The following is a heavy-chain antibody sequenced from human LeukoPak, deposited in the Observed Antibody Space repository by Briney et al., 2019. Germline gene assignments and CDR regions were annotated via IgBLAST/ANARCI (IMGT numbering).Heavy chain of an antibody. J-gene: IGHJ4*02. CDR1: GGSFSGYY. V-gene: IGHV4-34*01. CDR2: IYYSGTT. D-gene: IGHD5-18*01. Sequence: SETLSLTCAVYGGSFSGYYWSWIRQPPGKGLEWIGSIYYSGTTYYNPSLKSLVSISVDTSKNQFSLKVTSVTAADTAVYYCASSWKHLWFQDYWGQGTLVTVSS. CDR3: ASSWKHLWFQDY.